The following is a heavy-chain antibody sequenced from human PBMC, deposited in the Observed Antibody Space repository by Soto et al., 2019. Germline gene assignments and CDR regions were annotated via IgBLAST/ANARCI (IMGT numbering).Heavy chain of an antibody. Sequence: SETLSLTCTVSGGSISSYYWSWIRQPPGKGLEWIGYIYYSGGTNYNPSLKSRVTITVEKSKNQFSLRLSSVTAADTAVYYCARHGNSVGGVIVMYYFDYWGQGTLVTVSS. J-gene: IGHJ4*02. CDR3: ARHGNSVGGVIVMYYFDY. V-gene: IGHV4-59*08. CDR2: IYYSGGT. D-gene: IGHD3-16*02. CDR1: GGSISSYY.